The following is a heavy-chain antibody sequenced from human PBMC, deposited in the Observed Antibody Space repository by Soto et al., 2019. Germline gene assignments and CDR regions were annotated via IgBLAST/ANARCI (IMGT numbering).Heavy chain of an antibody. Sequence: EVQVLESGGDLVEPGGSLRLSCAASGFSFNTFDMSWVRQAPGKGLEWVSVILGRDDTTYYADSVNGRFTISRDTFKNTLHLQMNSLRVEDTALYFCTKGAWLDYWGQGTLVTVSS. CDR1: GFSFNTFD. CDR3: TKGAWLDY. V-gene: IGHV3-23*01. D-gene: IGHD5-12*01. J-gene: IGHJ4*02. CDR2: ILGRDDTT.